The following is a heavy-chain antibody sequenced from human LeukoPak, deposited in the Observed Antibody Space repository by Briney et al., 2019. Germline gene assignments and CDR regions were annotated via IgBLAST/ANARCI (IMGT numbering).Heavy chain of an antibody. CDR3: ARSPSLLDY. J-gene: IGHJ4*02. V-gene: IGHV4-34*01. D-gene: IGHD3-10*01. CDR1: GGSFSGYY. Sequence: SETLSLTCAVYGGSFSGYYWSWIRQPPGKGLEWIGEINHSGSTNYNPSLKSRVTISVDTSKSQFSLKLSSVTAADTAVYYCARSPSLLDYWGQGTLVTVSS. CDR2: INHSGST.